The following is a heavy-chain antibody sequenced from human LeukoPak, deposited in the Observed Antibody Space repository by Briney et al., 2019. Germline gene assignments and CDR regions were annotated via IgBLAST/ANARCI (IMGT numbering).Heavy chain of an antibody. CDR3: ARGWGPDSSAYTEY. V-gene: IGHV1-2*02. CDR2: INPNSGGT. CDR1: GYTFTGYY. D-gene: IGHD3-22*01. J-gene: IGHJ4*02. Sequence: ASVKVSCKASGYTFTGYYMHWVRQAPGQGLEWMGWINPNSGGTNYAQKFQGRVTMTRDTSISTTYMELSRLRSEDTAVYYCARGWGPDSSAYTEYWGQGTLVTVSS.